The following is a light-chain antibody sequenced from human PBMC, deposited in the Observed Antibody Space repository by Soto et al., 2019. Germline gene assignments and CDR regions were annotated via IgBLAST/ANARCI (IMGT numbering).Light chain of an antibody. J-gene: IGKJ1*01. V-gene: IGKV3-20*01. CDR1: QSVSSSY. Sequence: EIVLTQSPCTLSLSPGERATLHCRASQSVSSSYLAWYQQKPGQAPRLLIHGASSRATGIPDRFSGSGSGTDFTLTISRLEPEDFAVYYCQQYGRSPRTFGQGTKVDI. CDR2: GAS. CDR3: QQYGRSPRT.